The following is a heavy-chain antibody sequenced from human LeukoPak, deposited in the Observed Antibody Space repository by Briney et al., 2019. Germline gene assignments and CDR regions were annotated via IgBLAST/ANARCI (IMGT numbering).Heavy chain of an antibody. V-gene: IGHV3-49*04. CDR3: TRDLYDFWSGYLLDY. CDR2: IRSKAYGGTT. J-gene: IGHJ4*02. Sequence: GGSLRLSCTASGFTFGDYAMSWVRQAPGKGLEWVGFIRSKAYGGTTEYAASVKGRFTISRDDFKSIAYLQMNSLKTEDTAVYYCTRDLYDFWSGYLLDYWGQGTLVTVSS. CDR1: GFTFGDYA. D-gene: IGHD3-3*01.